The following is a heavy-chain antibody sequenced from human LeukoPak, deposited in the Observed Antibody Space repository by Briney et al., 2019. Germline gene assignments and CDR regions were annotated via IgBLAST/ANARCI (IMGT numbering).Heavy chain of an antibody. CDR1: GFTVSSNY. CDR3: ARDTSGYCSTSRCYGSWYFDL. J-gene: IGHJ2*01. D-gene: IGHD2-2*01. V-gene: IGHV3-53*01. Sequence: GGSLRLSCAASGFTVSSNYINWVRQAPGKGLEWVSVLYSGGDTYYADSVKGRFTVSRDNSKNTLYLQMNSLGAEDTAVYYCARDTSGYCSTSRCYGSWYFDLWGRGSLVTVSS. CDR2: LYSGGDT.